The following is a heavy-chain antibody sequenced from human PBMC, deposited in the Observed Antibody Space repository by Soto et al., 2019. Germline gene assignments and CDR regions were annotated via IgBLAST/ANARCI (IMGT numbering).Heavy chain of an antibody. CDR3: ARVFDTYYFDS. V-gene: IGHV3-33*01. CDR2: IWSDGNNK. J-gene: IGHJ4*02. D-gene: IGHD3-9*01. Sequence: PGGSLRLSCAASGFPFSSYGMHWVRQAPGKGLEWVAVIWSDGNNKYYADSVKGRFTISRDNSKKTLYLQMNSLRAEDTAVYYCARVFDTYYFDSWGQGNMVTVS. CDR1: GFPFSSYG.